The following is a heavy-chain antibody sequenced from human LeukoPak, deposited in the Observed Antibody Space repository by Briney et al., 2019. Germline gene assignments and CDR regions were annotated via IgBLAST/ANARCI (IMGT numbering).Heavy chain of an antibody. CDR2: ISSSRSSI. Sequence: PGGSLRLSCAASGFTFSDYYMSWIRQAPGKGLEWVSYISSSRSSIYYADSVKGRFTISRDNAKNSLYLQMNSLRAEDTAVYYCARDAILTGGVASDIWGQGTMVIVSS. V-gene: IGHV3-11*04. CDR1: GFTFSDYY. J-gene: IGHJ3*02. D-gene: IGHD3-9*01. CDR3: ARDAILTGGVASDI.